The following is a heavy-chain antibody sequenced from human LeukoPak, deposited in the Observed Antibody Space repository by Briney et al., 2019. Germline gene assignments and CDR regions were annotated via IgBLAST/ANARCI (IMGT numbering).Heavy chain of an antibody. D-gene: IGHD3-16*02. Sequence: GGSLRLSCAASGFTISSYWMSWVRQAPGKGLEWVANIKQDGSEKYYVDSVKGRFTISRDNAKNSLYLQMNSLRAEDTAVYYCARVELSTSDYWGQGTLVTVSS. CDR3: ARVELSTSDY. CDR1: GFTISSYW. J-gene: IGHJ4*02. V-gene: IGHV3-7*01. CDR2: IKQDGSEK.